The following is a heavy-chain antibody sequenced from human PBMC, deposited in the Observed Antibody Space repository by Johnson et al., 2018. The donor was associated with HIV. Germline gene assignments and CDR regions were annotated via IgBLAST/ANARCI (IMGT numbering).Heavy chain of an antibody. J-gene: IGHJ3*01. CDR3: ATARRAIDV. D-gene: IGHD6-6*01. CDR1: GFTFNTYA. V-gene: IGHV3-23*04. Sequence: VQLVESGGGLAQPWGSLRLSCAASGFTFNTYAMTWVRQAPGQGLEWVSGISASGSSTYYADSVKGRFTISRDNSKNTLFLQMNYLRAEDTAVYYCATARRAIDVWGQGTMATVSS. CDR2: ISASGSST.